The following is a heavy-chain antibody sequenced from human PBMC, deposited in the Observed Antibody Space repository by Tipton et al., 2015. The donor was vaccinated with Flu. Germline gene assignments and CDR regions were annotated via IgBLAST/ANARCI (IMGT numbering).Heavy chain of an antibody. V-gene: IGHV5-51*01. J-gene: IGHJ4*02. Sequence: QLVQSGAEVKKPGESLKISCKGSGYSFSTYWIGWVRQMPGKGLEWMGIIHPGVSDTRYSPSFQGQVTISADKSISTAYLHWASLKASDTTMYYCARLYCISTTCYTGVDYWGQGTLVTVSS. D-gene: IGHD2-2*02. CDR2: IHPGVSDT. CDR1: GYSFSTYW. CDR3: ARLYCISTTCYTGVDY.